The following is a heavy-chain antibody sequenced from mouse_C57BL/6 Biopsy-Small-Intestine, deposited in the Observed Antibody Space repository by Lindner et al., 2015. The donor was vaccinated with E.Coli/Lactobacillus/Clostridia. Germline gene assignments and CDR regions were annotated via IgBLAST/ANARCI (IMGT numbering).Heavy chain of an antibody. CDR3: ASARGDGSFAY. D-gene: IGHD2-3*01. J-gene: IGHJ3*01. V-gene: IGHV2-6*01. CDR2: IWTIGRT. Sequence: VQLQESGPDLVAPSQSLSITCTVSGFSLTSFGVDWVRQSPGKGLEWLGVIWTIGRTNYNSALKSRLSISKDNSKSQVFLKMDSLQTDDTAMYYCASARGDGSFAYWGQGTLVTVSA. CDR1: GFSLTSFG.